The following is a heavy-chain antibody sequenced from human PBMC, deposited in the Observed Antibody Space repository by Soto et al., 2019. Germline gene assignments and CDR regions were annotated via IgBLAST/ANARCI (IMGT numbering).Heavy chain of an antibody. D-gene: IGHD2-15*01. J-gene: IGHJ6*02. CDR2: IFPLFGTT. Sequence: QVQLVQSGAEVKKPGSAVKVSCKASGGAFSSVDISWVRQAPGQGLDWMGGIFPLFGTTNYAEKFQGRGTITADASTSTAFMELSSLTSEDTAVYYCVRGLTEGYYGVEVWGQGTTVIVSS. V-gene: IGHV1-69*01. CDR1: GGAFSSVD. CDR3: VRGLTEGYYGVEV.